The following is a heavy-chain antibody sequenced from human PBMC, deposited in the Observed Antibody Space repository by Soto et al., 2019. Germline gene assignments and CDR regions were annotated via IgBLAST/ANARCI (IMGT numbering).Heavy chain of an antibody. J-gene: IGHJ4*02. D-gene: IGHD3-10*01. Sequence: EVQLVESGGGLVQPGRSMRLSCVASGFTFDNHAMHWVRQAPGKGLEWVSGITYNSGNILYADSVKGRFTISRDNAKNSLYLQMNSLSPDDTAFYYCVNDASMIRAHFDWWGQGTLVTVSS. V-gene: IGHV3-9*01. CDR1: GFTFDNHA. CDR2: ITYNSGNI. CDR3: VNDASMIRAHFDW.